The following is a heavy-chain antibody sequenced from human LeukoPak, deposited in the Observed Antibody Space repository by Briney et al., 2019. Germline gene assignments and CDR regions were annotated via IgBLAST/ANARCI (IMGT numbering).Heavy chain of an antibody. V-gene: IGHV1-3*01. D-gene: IGHD5-24*01. CDR1: EYTFTDYA. Sequence: ASVKVSCKASEYTFTDYAINWVRQAPGQRLEWMGWINAGNGNTRYSQRFQGRVTITRDTSASTAYVELSSLTSEDTAVYYCARGRWSATTASYYLDFWGQGTLVTVSS. CDR2: INAGNGNT. CDR3: ARGRWSATTASYYLDF. J-gene: IGHJ4*02.